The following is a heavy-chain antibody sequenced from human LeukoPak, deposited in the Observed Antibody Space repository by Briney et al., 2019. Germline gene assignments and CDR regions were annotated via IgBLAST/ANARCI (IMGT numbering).Heavy chain of an antibody. Sequence: PSETLSLTCAVSGYSISSGYYWGWIRQPPGEGLEWIGSIYHSGSTYYNPSLKSRVTISVDTSKNQFSLKLSSVTAADTAVYYCARRRKRNPMSKDAFGIWGQGTMVTVSS. CDR2: IYHSGST. CDR1: GYSISSGYY. V-gene: IGHV4-38-2*01. D-gene: IGHD1-14*01. CDR3: ARRRKRNPMSKDAFGI. J-gene: IGHJ3*02.